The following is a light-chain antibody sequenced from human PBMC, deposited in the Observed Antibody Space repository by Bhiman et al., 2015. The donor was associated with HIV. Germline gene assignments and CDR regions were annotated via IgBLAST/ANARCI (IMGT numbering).Light chain of an antibody. CDR1: SSDVGGYNY. CDR3: AKYISPDTGV. J-gene: IGLJ3*02. Sequence: QSALTQPASVSGSPGQSITISCTGTSSDVGGYNYVSWYQKRPGTAPRLIIFDVTSRPSGVSDRFSGSKSGDTASLNISGLQAEDEADYYCAKYISPDTGVFGGGTKLTVL. V-gene: IGLV2-14*03. CDR2: DVT.